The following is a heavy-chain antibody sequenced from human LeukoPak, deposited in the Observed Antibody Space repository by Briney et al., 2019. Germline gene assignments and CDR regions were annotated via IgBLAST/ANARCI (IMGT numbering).Heavy chain of an antibody. CDR2: INPNSGGT. V-gene: IGHV1-2*02. CDR1: GYTFTGYY. Sequence: ASVTVSCKASGYTFTGYYMHWVRQAPGQGLEWMGWINPNSGGTNYAQKFQGRVTMTRDTSISTAYMELSRLRSDDTAVYYCARDLLYPGWYYMDVWGKGTTVTVSS. CDR3: ARDLLYPGWYYMDV. D-gene: IGHD2-2*02. J-gene: IGHJ6*03.